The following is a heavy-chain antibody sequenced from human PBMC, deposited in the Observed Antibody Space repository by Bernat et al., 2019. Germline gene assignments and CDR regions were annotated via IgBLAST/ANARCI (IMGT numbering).Heavy chain of an antibody. CDR2: IWYDGSNK. CDR3: VRDRQWGLRWYFDL. Sequence: QEQLVESGGGVVQPGMSLRLSCAASGFTFRNYGMHWVRQAPGKGLEWVAVIWYDGSNKYYADSVKGRFTFSRDNSKNMVYLQMNSLTVEDTAVYYCVRDRQWGLRWYFDLWGRGTLVTVSS. J-gene: IGHJ2*01. D-gene: IGHD6-19*01. V-gene: IGHV3-33*01. CDR1: GFTFRNYG.